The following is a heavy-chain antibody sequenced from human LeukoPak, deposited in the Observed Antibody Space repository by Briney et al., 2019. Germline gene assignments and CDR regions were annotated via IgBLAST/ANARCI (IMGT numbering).Heavy chain of an antibody. CDR1: GFTFSSYE. CDR2: ISSSGSTI. J-gene: IGHJ4*02. Sequence: GGSLRLSCAASGFTFSSYEMKWVRQAPGKGREGGSYISSSGSTIYYTDSVKGRFTISRDNAKNSLYLQMNSLRAEDTAVYYCALAPMTTVTSFDYWGQGTLVTVSS. V-gene: IGHV3-48*03. CDR3: ALAPMTTVTSFDY. D-gene: IGHD4-17*01.